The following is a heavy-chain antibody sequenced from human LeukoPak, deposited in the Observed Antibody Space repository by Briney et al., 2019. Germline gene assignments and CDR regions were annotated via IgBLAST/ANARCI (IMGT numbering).Heavy chain of an antibody. Sequence: GGSLRLPCAASGFTFSSYSMNWVRQAPGKGLEWVSYISSSSSTIYYADSVKGRFTISRDNAKNSLYLQMNSLRDEDTAVYYCARDRGYGDLSYYFDYWGQGTLVTVSS. J-gene: IGHJ4*02. CDR1: GFTFSSYS. CDR2: ISSSSSTI. D-gene: IGHD4-17*01. CDR3: ARDRGYGDLSYYFDY. V-gene: IGHV3-48*02.